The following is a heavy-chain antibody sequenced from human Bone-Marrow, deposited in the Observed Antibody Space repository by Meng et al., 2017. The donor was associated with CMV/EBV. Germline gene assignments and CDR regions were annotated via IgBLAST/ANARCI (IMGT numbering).Heavy chain of an antibody. CDR1: GGSISTNSYY. CDR2: IKQDGSEK. D-gene: IGHD2-2*01. Sequence: ETLSLTCTVSGGSISTNSYYWGWIRQAPGKGLEWVANIKQDGSEKYYVDSVKGRFTISRDNAKNSLYLQMDSLRAEDTAIYYCARDRPREYQLLRSRVKRDYYGLDVWGQGTTVAVSS. V-gene: IGHV3-7*01. CDR3: ARDRPREYQLLRSRVKRDYYGLDV. J-gene: IGHJ6*02.